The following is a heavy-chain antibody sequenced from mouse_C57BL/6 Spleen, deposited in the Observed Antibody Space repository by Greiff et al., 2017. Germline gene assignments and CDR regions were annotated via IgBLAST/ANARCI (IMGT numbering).Heavy chain of an antibody. Sequence: VKLQESGPGLVQPSQSLSITCTVSGFSLTSYGVHWVRQSPGKGLEWLGVIWSGGSTDYNAAFISRLGISKDNSKSQVFFKMNSLQADDTAISYCARKEDSAGDAMDYWGQGTSVTVSS. CDR1: GFSLTSYG. CDR2: IWSGGST. CDR3: ARKEDSAGDAMDY. V-gene: IGHV2-2*01. J-gene: IGHJ4*01.